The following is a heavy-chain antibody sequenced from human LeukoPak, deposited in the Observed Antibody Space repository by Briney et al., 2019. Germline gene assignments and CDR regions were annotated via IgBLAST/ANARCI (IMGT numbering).Heavy chain of an antibody. V-gene: IGHV3-21*01. D-gene: IGHD3-10*01. CDR2: IINRSPNV. CDR1: GFSLRRHS. CDR3: ARSNSDYTLT. Sequence: GWSLRLSRAASGFSLRRHSMNWVRPAPGKGLEWYASIINRSPNVSYEHSLKDRYTISRDNAKSSLYLQMNSMRVEDTAVYYCARSNSDYTLTWGQGTLVTVSS. J-gene: IGHJ4*02.